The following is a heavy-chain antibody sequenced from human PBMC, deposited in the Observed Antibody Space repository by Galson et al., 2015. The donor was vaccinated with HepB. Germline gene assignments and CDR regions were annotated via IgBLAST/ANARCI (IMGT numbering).Heavy chain of an antibody. Sequence: SVKVSCKVSGYTLTELSMHWVRQAPGKGLEWMGGFDPEDGETIYAQKFQGRVTMTEDTSTDTAYMELSSLGSEDTAVYYCATVVVIDVMRYWYFDLWGRGTLVTVSS. CDR1: GYTLTELS. CDR2: FDPEDGET. D-gene: IGHD3-22*01. CDR3: ATVVVIDVMRYWYFDL. J-gene: IGHJ2*01. V-gene: IGHV1-24*01.